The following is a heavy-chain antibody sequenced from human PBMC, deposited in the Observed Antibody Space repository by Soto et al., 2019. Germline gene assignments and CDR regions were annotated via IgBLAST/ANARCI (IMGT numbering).Heavy chain of an antibody. D-gene: IGHD5-12*01. CDR2: IYYSGST. CDR3: ARDTQRGYSGYFDS. Sequence: QVQLQESGPGLVKPSQTLSLSCTVSGGSLSSGGYYWSWIRQHPGKGLEGIGFIYYSGSTYYNPSLKSRVTISVDTSQNQFSLKLSSVTAADTAVYYCARDTQRGYSGYFDSWGQGTLVTVSS. CDR1: GGSLSSGGYY. J-gene: IGHJ4*02. V-gene: IGHV4-31*03.